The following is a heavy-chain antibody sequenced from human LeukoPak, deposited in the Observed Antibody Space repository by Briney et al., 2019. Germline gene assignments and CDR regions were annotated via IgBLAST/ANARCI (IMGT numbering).Heavy chain of an antibody. Sequence: SETLSLTCAVSGGSISSGGYSWSWIRQPPGKGLEWIGYIYHSGSTYYNPSLKSRVTISVDTSKNQFSLKLSFVTAADTAVYYCAREGGNRKWLPFDYWGQGTLVTVSS. CDR3: AREGGNRKWLPFDY. D-gene: IGHD5-12*01. V-gene: IGHV4-30-2*01. J-gene: IGHJ4*02. CDR1: GGSISSGGYS. CDR2: IYHSGST.